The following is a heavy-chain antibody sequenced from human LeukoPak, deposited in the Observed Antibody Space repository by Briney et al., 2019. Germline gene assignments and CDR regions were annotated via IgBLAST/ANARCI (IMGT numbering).Heavy chain of an antibody. CDR2: IYTSGST. Sequence: SETLSLTCTVSGGSISSYYWSWIRQPAGKGLEWIGRIYTSGSTNYNPSLKSRVTMSVDTSKNQFSLKLSSVTAADTAVYYCARDSIRGLLYDYWAQGTLVTVSS. V-gene: IGHV4-4*07. CDR1: GGSISSYY. CDR3: ARDSIRGLLYDY. D-gene: IGHD2/OR15-2a*01. J-gene: IGHJ4*02.